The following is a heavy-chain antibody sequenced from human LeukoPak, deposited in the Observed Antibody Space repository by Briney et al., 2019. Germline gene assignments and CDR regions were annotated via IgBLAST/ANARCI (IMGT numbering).Heavy chain of an antibody. CDR1: EFTFSTYS. CDR3: VKDAAGLTFDY. CDR2: ISSSSSYI. Sequence: GGSLRLSCAASEFTFSTYSMNWVRQAPGKGLEWVSSISSSSSYIYYADSVKGRFTISRDNAKNSLYLQMNSLRAEDTAVYYCVKDAAGLTFDYWGQGALVTVSS. J-gene: IGHJ4*02. V-gene: IGHV3-21*01. D-gene: IGHD3/OR15-3a*01.